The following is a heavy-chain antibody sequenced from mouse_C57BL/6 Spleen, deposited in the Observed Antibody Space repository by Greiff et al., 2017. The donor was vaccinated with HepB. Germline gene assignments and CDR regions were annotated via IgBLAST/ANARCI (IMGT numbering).Heavy chain of an antibody. CDR3: ARVSITTVVATWYFDV. Sequence: QVQLQQSGAELVKPGASVKISCKASGYAFSSYWMNWVKQRPGKGLEWIGQIYPGDGDTNYNGKFKGKATLTADKSSSTAYMQLSSLTSEDSAVYFCARVSITTVVATWYFDVWGTGTTVTVSS. J-gene: IGHJ1*03. D-gene: IGHD1-1*01. CDR2: IYPGDGDT. V-gene: IGHV1-80*01. CDR1: GYAFSSYW.